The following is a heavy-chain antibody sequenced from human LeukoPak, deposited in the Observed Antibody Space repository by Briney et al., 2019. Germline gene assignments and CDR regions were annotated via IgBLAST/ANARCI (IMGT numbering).Heavy chain of an antibody. CDR2: IHYDGRNQ. V-gene: IGHV3-30*02. CDR1: GFNFRGYG. Sequence: GGSLRLSCAASGFNFRGYGMHWVRQAPGKGLEWVTFIHYDGRNQYYADSVKGRFTISRDDSKNTLYLQMNSLRPEDTAVYYCAKAAYDSSGSWYYFDYWGQGTLVTVSS. J-gene: IGHJ4*02. CDR3: AKAAYDSSGSWYYFDY. D-gene: IGHD3-22*01.